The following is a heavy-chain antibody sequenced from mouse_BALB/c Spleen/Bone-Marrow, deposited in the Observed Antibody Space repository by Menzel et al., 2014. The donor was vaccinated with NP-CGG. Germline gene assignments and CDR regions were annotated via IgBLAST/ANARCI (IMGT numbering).Heavy chain of an antibody. V-gene: IGHV1-54*01. Sequence: VHLVESGAELVRPGTSVTVSCKASGYAFTNYLIEWVEQRPGQGLEWIGVINPGSGGINYNEKFRVKATLTADKPSSIVYMQLSSLTSDDSAVYFCARELGRGFAYWGQGTLVTVSA. D-gene: IGHD4-1*01. J-gene: IGHJ3*01. CDR3: ARELGRGFAY. CDR1: GYAFTNYL. CDR2: INPGSGGI.